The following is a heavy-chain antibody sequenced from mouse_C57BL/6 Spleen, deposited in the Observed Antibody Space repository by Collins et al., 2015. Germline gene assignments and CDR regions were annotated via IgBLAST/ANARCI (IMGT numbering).Heavy chain of an antibody. D-gene: IGHD4-1*01. CDR2: IYPGSGST. CDR1: GYTFTSYW. J-gene: IGHJ3*01. V-gene: IGHV1-55*01. CDR3: ARLTGTPPWFAY. Sequence: QVQLQQPGAELVKPGASVKMSCKASGYTFTSYWITWVKQRPGQGLEWIGDIYPGSGSTNYNEKFKSKATLTVDTSSSTAYMQLSSLTSEDSAVYYCARLTGTPPWFAYWGQGTLVTVSA.